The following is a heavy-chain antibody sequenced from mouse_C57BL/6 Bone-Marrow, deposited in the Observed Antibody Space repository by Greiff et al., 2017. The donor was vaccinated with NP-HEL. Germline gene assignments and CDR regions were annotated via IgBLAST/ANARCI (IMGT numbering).Heavy chain of an antibody. Sequence: QVQLQQPGAELVKPGASVKVSCKASGYTFTSYWITWVKQRPGQGLEWIGDIYPGSGSTNYNEKFKSKATLTVDTSSSTAYMQLSSLTSEDSAVYYCARAYYSNYKYYFDYWGQGTTLTVSS. J-gene: IGHJ2*01. V-gene: IGHV1-55*01. CDR2: IYPGSGST. CDR1: GYTFTSYW. D-gene: IGHD2-5*01. CDR3: ARAYYSNYKYYFDY.